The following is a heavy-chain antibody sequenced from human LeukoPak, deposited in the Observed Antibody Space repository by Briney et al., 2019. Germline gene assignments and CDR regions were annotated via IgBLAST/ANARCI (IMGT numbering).Heavy chain of an antibody. D-gene: IGHD6-6*01. CDR1: GDTFSSYA. V-gene: IGHV1-69*05. J-gene: IGHJ4*02. Sequence: SEKVSCKASGDTFSSYAISWVRQAPGQGLEWMGGIIPIFGTGNYAQKFQGRVTITTDESTSTAYMELSSLRSEETAVYYCASPPGMYSSSAYYFDYWGQGTLVTVSS. CDR3: ASPPGMYSSSAYYFDY. CDR2: IIPIFGTG.